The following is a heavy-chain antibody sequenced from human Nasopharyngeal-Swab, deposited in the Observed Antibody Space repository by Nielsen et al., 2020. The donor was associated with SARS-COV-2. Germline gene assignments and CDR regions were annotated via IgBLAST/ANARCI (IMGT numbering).Heavy chain of an antibody. CDR2: IKQDGGEK. CDR1: GFTFSTYW. CDR3: VRDVIATVTTPPDY. V-gene: IGHV3-7*01. D-gene: IGHD4-17*01. Sequence: GESLKISCATSGFTFSTYWMTWVCQAPGKGLEWVANIKQDGGEKNYVDSVKGRFTISRDNAKNSLYLQMNTLRAEDTAVYYCVRDVIATVTTPPDYWGQGTLVTVSS. J-gene: IGHJ4*02.